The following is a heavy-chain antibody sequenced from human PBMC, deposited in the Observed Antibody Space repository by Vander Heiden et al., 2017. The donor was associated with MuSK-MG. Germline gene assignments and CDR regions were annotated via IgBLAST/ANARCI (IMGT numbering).Heavy chain of an antibody. CDR3: AKDQTTVVTYFDY. Sequence: QVQLVAYGGGVVQPGRSLRLSCAASGFTFSSYGMHWVRQAPGKVLGWVAVISYDGSNKYYADSVKGRFTISRDNSKNTLYLQMNSLRAEDTAVYYCAKDQTTVVTYFDYWGQGTLVTVSS. J-gene: IGHJ4*02. CDR2: ISYDGSNK. V-gene: IGHV3-30*18. CDR1: GFTFSSYG. D-gene: IGHD4-17*01.